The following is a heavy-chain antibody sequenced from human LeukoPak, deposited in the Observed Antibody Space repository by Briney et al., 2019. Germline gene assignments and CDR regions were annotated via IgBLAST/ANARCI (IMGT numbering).Heavy chain of an antibody. CDR2: ISGSGGTT. J-gene: IGHJ4*02. V-gene: IGHV3-23*01. Sequence: GGSLRLSCAASGFSFSNYAMSWVRQAPGKGLEWVSGISGSGGTTYYADSVKGHFTISRDNSKNTLYLQMNSLRAEDTAVYYCANFDWLYHYFDYWGQGTLVTVSS. D-gene: IGHD3-9*01. CDR1: GFSFSNYA. CDR3: ANFDWLYHYFDY.